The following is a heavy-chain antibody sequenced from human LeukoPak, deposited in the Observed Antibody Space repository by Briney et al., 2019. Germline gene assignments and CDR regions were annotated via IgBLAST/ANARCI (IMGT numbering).Heavy chain of an antibody. Sequence: GGSLRLSCAASGFTFSSYPMHWVRQAPGKRLEYVSAITSDRGSTYYANSVKGRFTISRDNSRNTLYLQMDSLRVEDMAVYYCARDSYYYDRWGQVTLVTVSS. CDR3: ARDSYYYDR. CDR2: ITSDRGST. V-gene: IGHV3-64*01. CDR1: GFTFSSYP. D-gene: IGHD3-22*01. J-gene: IGHJ4*02.